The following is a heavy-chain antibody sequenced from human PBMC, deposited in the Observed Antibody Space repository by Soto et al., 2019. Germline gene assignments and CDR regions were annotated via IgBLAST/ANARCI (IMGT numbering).Heavy chain of an antibody. D-gene: IGHD3-10*01. CDR2: INSDGSTT. V-gene: IGHV3-74*01. Sequence: EVQLVESGGGLVQPGGSLRLSCAASGFTFSSYWMHWVRQAPGKGLVWVSRINSDGSTTNYADSVKGRFTISRDNAKTTLYLQMNSLRAEDTAVYYCARSAVWFGDLLYYYGMDVWGQGTTVTVSS. CDR1: GFTFSSYW. CDR3: ARSAVWFGDLLYYYGMDV. J-gene: IGHJ6*02.